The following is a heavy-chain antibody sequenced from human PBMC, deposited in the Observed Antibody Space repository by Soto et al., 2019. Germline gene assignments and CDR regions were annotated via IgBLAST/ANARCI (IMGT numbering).Heavy chain of an antibody. CDR2: IYYSATT. J-gene: IGHJ4*02. Sequence: QVQLQESGPGLVKPSETLSLTCTVSGGSISSYYWSWIRQPPGKGLERIGYIYYSATTNYNPSLRSRVTRPVDTSKNQFSLKLGSVTAADTAVYYCARHHDSWGQGTLVTVSS. CDR3: ARHHDS. CDR1: GGSISSYY. V-gene: IGHV4-59*08.